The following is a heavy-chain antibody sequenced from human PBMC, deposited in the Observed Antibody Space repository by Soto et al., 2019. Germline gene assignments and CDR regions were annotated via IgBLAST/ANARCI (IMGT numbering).Heavy chain of an antibody. Sequence: GGSLGLSCAASGFTFDDYAMHWVRQAPGKGLEWVSGISWNSGSIGYADSVKGRFTISRDNAKNSLYLQMNSLRAEDTAWYYCAKDIRQEVFSYSSSSFDYWGQGTLVTVSS. D-gene: IGHD6-6*01. CDR2: ISWNSGSI. J-gene: IGHJ4*02. V-gene: IGHV3-9*01. CDR1: GFTFDDYA. CDR3: AKDIRQEVFSYSSSSFDY.